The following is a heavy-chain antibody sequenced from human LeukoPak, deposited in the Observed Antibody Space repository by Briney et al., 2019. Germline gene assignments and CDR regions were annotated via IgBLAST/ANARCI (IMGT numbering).Heavy chain of an antibody. V-gene: IGHV3-30*02. Sequence: GGSLRLSCAASGFTFSSYGMHWVRQAPGKGLEWVAFIRYDGSNKYYADSVKGRFTISRDNSKNTLYLQMNSLRAEDTAVYYCAKDLSRYSSSSGEWFDPWGQGTLVTVSS. CDR2: IRYDGSNK. CDR3: AKDLSRYSSSSGEWFDP. D-gene: IGHD6-6*01. J-gene: IGHJ5*02. CDR1: GFTFSSYG.